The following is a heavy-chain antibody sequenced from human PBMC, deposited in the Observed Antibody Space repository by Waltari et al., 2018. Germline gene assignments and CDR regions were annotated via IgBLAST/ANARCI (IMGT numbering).Heavy chain of an antibody. Sequence: QVQLQESGPGLVKPSETLSLTCTVSGGSISSYYWSWIRQPPGKGLEWIGYIDYSGCTNYNPSLKSRVTISLDTSKNQFSLKLSSVTAADTAVYYCARHQDFWSGSHAFDIWGQGTMVTVSS. J-gene: IGHJ3*02. CDR1: GGSISSYY. CDR3: ARHQDFWSGSHAFDI. D-gene: IGHD3-3*01. V-gene: IGHV4-59*08. CDR2: IDYSGCT.